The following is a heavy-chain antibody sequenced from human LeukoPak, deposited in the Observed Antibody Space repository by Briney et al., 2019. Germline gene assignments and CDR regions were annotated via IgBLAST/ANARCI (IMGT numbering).Heavy chain of an antibody. V-gene: IGHV3-33*01. J-gene: IGHJ4*02. D-gene: IGHD6-19*01. CDR3: ARDLAVAGFFDY. CDR1: GFTFSSYG. CDR2: IWYDGSNK. Sequence: GGSLRLSCAASGFTFSSYGMHWVRQAPGKGLEWVAVIWYDGSNKYYADSVKGRFTISRDNSKNTLYLQMNSLRAEDTAVYYCARDLAVAGFFDYWGQGTLVTVSS.